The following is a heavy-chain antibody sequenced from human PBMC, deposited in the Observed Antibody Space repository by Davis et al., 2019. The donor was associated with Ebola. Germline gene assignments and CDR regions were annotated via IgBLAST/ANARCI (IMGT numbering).Heavy chain of an antibody. Sequence: ASVKVSCKASGYTFTSYGISWVRQAPGQGLKWMGWISAYNGNTNYAQKFQGWVTMTRDTSISTAYMELSRLRSDDTAVYYCARDYYDSSGYYYEARYGMDVWGQGTTVTVSS. CDR1: GYTFTSYG. CDR3: ARDYYDSSGYYYEARYGMDV. J-gene: IGHJ6*02. CDR2: ISAYNGNT. V-gene: IGHV1-18*01. D-gene: IGHD3-22*01.